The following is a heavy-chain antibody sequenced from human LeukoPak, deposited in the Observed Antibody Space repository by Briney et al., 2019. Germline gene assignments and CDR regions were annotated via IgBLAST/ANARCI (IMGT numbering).Heavy chain of an antibody. CDR3: AREGRRDFCSGYNWFDP. CDR1: GGSISSYY. D-gene: IGHD3-3*01. J-gene: IGHJ5*02. Sequence: SETLSLTCTVSGGSISSYYWSWIRQPPGKGLEWSGYIYYSASTNYNSSLKSRVTISVDTSKNQFSLKLSSVTAADTAVYYCAREGRRDFCSGYNWFDPQGQGTLVTVSS. V-gene: IGHV4-59*12. CDR2: IYYSAST.